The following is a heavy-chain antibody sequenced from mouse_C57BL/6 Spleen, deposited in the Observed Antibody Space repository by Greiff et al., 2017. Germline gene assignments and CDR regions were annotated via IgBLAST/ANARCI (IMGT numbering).Heavy chain of an antibody. D-gene: IGHD1-2*01. V-gene: IGHV7-3*01. Sequence: EVMLVESGGGLVQPGGSLSLSCAASGFTFTDYYMSWVRQPPGKALEWLGFIRNKANGYTTAYSASVKGRFTISRDNSQSILYLQRNALTAEDSATYYCARYMRLRPMDYWGQGTSGTVSS. J-gene: IGHJ4*01. CDR3: ARYMRLRPMDY. CDR1: GFTFTDYY. CDR2: IRNKANGYTT.